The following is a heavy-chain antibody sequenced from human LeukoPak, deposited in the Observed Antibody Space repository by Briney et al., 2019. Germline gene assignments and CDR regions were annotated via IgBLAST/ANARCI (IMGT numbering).Heavy chain of an antibody. CDR3: AKGVSSWYYFDY. V-gene: IGHV3-74*01. CDR1: GFTFSNYR. Sequence: GGSLRLSCAASGFTFSNYRMHWARQAPGKGLVWVPRINTDGSSTTYADSVKGRFTISRDNAKNTLYLQMNSLRAEDTAVYYCAKGVSSWYYFDYWGQGTLVTVSS. J-gene: IGHJ4*02. D-gene: IGHD6-13*01. CDR2: INTDGSST.